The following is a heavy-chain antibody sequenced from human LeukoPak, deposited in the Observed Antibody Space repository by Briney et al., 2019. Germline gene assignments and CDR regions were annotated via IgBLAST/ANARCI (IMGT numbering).Heavy chain of an antibody. CDR1: GFTFDDYT. D-gene: IGHD3-9*01. CDR2: ISWDGGST. CDR3: AKDFADILTGYYSLPDY. Sequence: GGSLRLSCAASGFTFDDYTMHWVRQAPGKGLEWVSLISWDGGSTYYADSVKGRFTISRDNSKNSLCLQMNSLRTEDTALYYCAKDFADILTGYYSLPDYWGQGTLVTVSS. V-gene: IGHV3-43*01. J-gene: IGHJ4*02.